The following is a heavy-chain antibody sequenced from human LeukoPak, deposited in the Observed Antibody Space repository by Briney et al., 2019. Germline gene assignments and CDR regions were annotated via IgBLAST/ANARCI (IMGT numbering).Heavy chain of an antibody. Sequence: GASVKVSCKASGFTFTSFYMHWVRQAPGQGLEWMGIINPTGKTTTYAQKVQGRVSMTRDTSTSTVYMELSSLRSEGTAMYYCTRGGTRVTGHAFDIWGLGTMVTASS. J-gene: IGHJ3*02. CDR3: TRGGTRVTGHAFDI. V-gene: IGHV1-46*03. CDR2: INPTGKTT. CDR1: GFTFTSFY. D-gene: IGHD3-10*01.